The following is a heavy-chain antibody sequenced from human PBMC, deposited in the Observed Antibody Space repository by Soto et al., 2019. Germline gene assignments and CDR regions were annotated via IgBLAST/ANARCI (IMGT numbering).Heavy chain of an antibody. CDR2: IWYDGSNK. D-gene: IGHD3-22*01. J-gene: IGHJ4*02. V-gene: IGHV3-33*01. CDR1: GXTFSSYG. CDR3: ERATTASFYYDSSGYYDY. Sequence: PXGSLRLSCAASGXTFSSYGMHWVRQAPGKGLEWVAVIWYDGSNKYYADSVKGRFTISRDNSKNTLYLQMNSLRAEDTAVYDCERATTASFYYDSSGYYDYWGQGTLATVSS.